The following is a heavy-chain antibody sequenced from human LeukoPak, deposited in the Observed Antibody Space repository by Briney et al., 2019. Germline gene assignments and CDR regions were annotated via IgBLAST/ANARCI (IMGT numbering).Heavy chain of an antibody. CDR2: LYPSDSDT. CDR1: GYSFATYW. CDR3: ARRHSYCTSSSCYLYLDT. Sequence: GGSLKISCNGSGYSFATYWIAWVRQMPGKGLEWMGDLYPSDSDTKYSLSFQGQVTISVDTSLSTAYLQWSRLQSSDSAIYFCARRHSYCTSSSCYLYLDTWGQGTLVTVSS. J-gene: IGHJ4*02. V-gene: IGHV5-51*01. D-gene: IGHD2-2*01.